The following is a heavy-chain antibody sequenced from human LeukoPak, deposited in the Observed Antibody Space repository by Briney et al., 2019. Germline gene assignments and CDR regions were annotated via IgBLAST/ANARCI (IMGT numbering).Heavy chain of an antibody. J-gene: IGHJ4*02. CDR2: ISSSSSYI. CDR3: AVRRGIYY. V-gene: IGHV3-21*01. Sequence: GGSLRLSCAASGFTFSSCSMNWVRQAPGKGLEWVSSISSSSSYINYADSVKGRFTISRDNAKNSLYLQMNSLRAEDTAVYYCAVRRGIYYWGQGTLVTVSS. CDR1: GFTFSSCS.